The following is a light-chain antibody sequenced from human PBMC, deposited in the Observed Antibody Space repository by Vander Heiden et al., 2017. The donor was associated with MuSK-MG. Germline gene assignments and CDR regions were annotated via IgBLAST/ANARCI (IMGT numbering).Light chain of an antibody. CDR3: QQYEQWPLA. J-gene: IGKJ1*01. CDR1: QSIKSN. Sequence: DIVLTQSPATLAVSPGEGATLSCTASQSIKSNLAWFQQKAGQAPRLVMYGASTRATGIPGRFSGSQSGTEFTLTISSLQSEDLAVYYCQQYEQWPLAFGQGTKVEI. CDR2: GAS. V-gene: IGKV3-15*01.